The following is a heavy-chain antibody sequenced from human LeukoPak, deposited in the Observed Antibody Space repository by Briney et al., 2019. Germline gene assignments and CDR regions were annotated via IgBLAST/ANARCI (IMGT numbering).Heavy chain of an antibody. V-gene: IGHV3-7*01. D-gene: IGHD3-9*01. CDR3: ARKGWLQYYYYYMDV. Sequence: PGGSLRLSCAASGFTFSSYWMSGVRQAPGKGLEWVANIKQDGSEKYYVDSVKGRFTISRDNAKNSLYLQMNSLRAEDTAVYYCARKGWLQYYYYYMDVWGKGTTVTVSS. CDR1: GFTFSSYW. CDR2: IKQDGSEK. J-gene: IGHJ6*03.